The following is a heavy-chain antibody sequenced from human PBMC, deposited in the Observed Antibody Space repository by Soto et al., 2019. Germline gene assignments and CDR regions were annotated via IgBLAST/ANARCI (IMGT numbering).Heavy chain of an antibody. CDR2: INPSGGST. V-gene: IGHV1-46*01. Sequence: QVQLVQSGAEVKKPGASVKVSCKASGYTFTSYYMHWVRQAPGQGLEWMGIINPSGGSTSYAQKFQGRVTMTRDTSTSTVYMELSSLRSEDTAVYYCAREAVDTALGEDWFDPWGQGTLVTVSS. CDR3: AREAVDTALGEDWFDP. CDR1: GYTFTSYY. J-gene: IGHJ5*02. D-gene: IGHD5-18*01.